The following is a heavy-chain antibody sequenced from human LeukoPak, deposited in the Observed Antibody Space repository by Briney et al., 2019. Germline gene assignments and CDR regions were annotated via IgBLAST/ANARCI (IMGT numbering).Heavy chain of an antibody. J-gene: IGHJ4*02. V-gene: IGHV3-33*01. CDR2: IWYDGSNK. CDR1: GFTFSTSG. Sequence: GGSLRLSCAASGFTFSTSGMHWVRQAPGKGLEWVAVIWYDGSNKYYADSMKGRFTISRDNTKNTLYLQMNSLRADDTAVYYCAREPTMIMGESSIDYWGQGTLVTVSS. CDR3: AREPTMIMGESSIDY. D-gene: IGHD3-22*01.